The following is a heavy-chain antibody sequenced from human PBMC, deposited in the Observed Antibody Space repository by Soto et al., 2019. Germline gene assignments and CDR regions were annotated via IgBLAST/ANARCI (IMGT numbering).Heavy chain of an antibody. D-gene: IGHD6-13*01. Sequence: GGSLRLSCAASGFTFSSYSMNWVRQAPGKGLEWVSSISSSSSYIYYADSVKGRFTISRDNAKNSLYLQMNSLRAEDTAVYYCARDSTAAAGFDYWGQGTLVTVS. J-gene: IGHJ4*02. CDR3: ARDSTAAAGFDY. CDR2: ISSSSSYI. V-gene: IGHV3-21*01. CDR1: GFTFSSYS.